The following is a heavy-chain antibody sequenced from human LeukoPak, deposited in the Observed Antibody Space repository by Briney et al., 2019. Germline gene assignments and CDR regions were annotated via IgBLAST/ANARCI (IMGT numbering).Heavy chain of an antibody. Sequence: GGSLRLPCAASGFTFSSYSMNWVRQAPGKGLEWVSGISGSGGSANYAESVKGRFTISRDNSNNTLYLQMTSLRAEDTAVYYCAKDRGYWGQGTLVTVSS. CDR1: GFTFSSYS. J-gene: IGHJ4*02. CDR2: ISGSGGSA. CDR3: AKDRGY. V-gene: IGHV3-23*01. D-gene: IGHD5-24*01.